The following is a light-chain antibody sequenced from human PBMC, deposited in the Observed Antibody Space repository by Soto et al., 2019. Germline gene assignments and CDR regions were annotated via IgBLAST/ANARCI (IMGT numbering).Light chain of an antibody. V-gene: IGLV4-69*02. Sequence: QLVLTQSPSASASLGASVKLTCTLSSGHSSYAIAWHQQQPEKGPRYLMKLNSDGSHSKGDGIPDRFSGSSSGAERYLNISSLQSEDEADYYCQTWGTGMVFGGGTKLTVL. CDR1: SGHSSYA. CDR3: QTWGTGMV. J-gene: IGLJ3*02. CDR2: LNSDGSH.